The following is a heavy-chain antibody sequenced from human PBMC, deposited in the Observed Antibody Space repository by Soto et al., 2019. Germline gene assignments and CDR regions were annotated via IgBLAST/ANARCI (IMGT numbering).Heavy chain of an antibody. J-gene: IGHJ6*02. V-gene: IGHV1-2*04. CDR3: ARDGYDFWSGYLDYYYYYGMDV. Sequence: ASVKLSCKASGYTFTGYYMHWVRQAPGQGLEWMGWINPNSGGINYAQKFQGWVTMTRDTSISTAYMELSRLRSDDTAVYYCARDGYDFWSGYLDYYYYYGMDVWGQGTTVTVSS. CDR1: GYTFTGYY. D-gene: IGHD3-3*01. CDR2: INPNSGGI.